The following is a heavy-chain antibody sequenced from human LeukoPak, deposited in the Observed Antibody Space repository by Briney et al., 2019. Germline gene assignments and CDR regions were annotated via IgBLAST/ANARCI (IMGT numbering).Heavy chain of an antibody. V-gene: IGHV3-74*01. CDR2: INRDGSTT. J-gene: IGHJ5*02. D-gene: IGHD2-15*01. CDR3: ARDVGDVVVVVAANWFGA. Sequence: GGSLRLSCAASGFTFSRYWMHWVRQAPGEGPVWGSQINRDGSTTRYADSVKGRFTISRDNAKNTLYLQMNSLRAEDTAVYYCARDVGDVVVVVAANWFGAWGQGTLVTVSS. CDR1: GFTFSRYW.